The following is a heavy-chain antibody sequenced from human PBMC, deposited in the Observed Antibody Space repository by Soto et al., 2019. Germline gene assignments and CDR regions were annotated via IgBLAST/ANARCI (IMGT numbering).Heavy chain of an antibody. CDR1: GFSFSRYW. J-gene: IGHJ3*02. CDR3: VRDGYSAGCDI. CDR2: IKQDGSEK. Sequence: EVQLVESEGGLVQPGGSLRLSCAASGFSFSRYWMSWVRQAPGKGLEWVANIKQDGSEKYYVDSVKGRFTISRDNSKNSLYLQMNSLTAEDTAVYSCVRDGYSAGCDIWGQGTMVTVSS. D-gene: IGHD5-18*01. V-gene: IGHV3-7*01.